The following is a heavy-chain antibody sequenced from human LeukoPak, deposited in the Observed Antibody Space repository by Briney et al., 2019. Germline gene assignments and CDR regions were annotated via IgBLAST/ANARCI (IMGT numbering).Heavy chain of an antibody. J-gene: IGHJ4*02. D-gene: IGHD5-24*01. CDR2: ISGSGSST. CDR1: GFTFSSYA. Sequence: GGSLRLSCVASGFTFSSYAMSWVRQAPGKGLEWVSAISGSGSSTYYADSVEGRFTISRDNSKNTLYLQMNSLRAEDTALYYCAKRDGYNSNPLKDWGQGTLVTVSS. CDR3: AKRDGYNSNPLKD. V-gene: IGHV3-23*01.